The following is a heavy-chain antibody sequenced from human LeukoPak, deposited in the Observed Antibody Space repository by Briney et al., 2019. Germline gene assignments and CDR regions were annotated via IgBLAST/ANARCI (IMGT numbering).Heavy chain of an antibody. D-gene: IGHD3-22*01. CDR2: ISAYNGNT. Sequence: ASVKVSCKASGYTFTSYGISWVRQAPGQGLEWMGWISAYNGNTNYAQKLQGRVTMTTDTSTSTAYMELRSLRSDDTAVYYCASGATYYYDSSGPRKYYFDYWGQGTLVTVSS. CDR1: GYTFTSYG. J-gene: IGHJ4*02. CDR3: ASGATYYYDSSGPRKYYFDY. V-gene: IGHV1-18*01.